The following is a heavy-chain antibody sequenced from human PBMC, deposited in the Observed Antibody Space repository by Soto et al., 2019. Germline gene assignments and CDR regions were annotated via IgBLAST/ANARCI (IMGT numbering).Heavy chain of an antibody. CDR2: IHYSGTT. J-gene: IGHJ3*01. Sequence: QVQLQESGPGLVKPSQPLSLTCAVSGGSIRSGGYYWTWMRQHPGKGLEWIGYIHYSGTTHYNPSLKCRTTISVDASKNSFSLNLTSVTAADTATYFCARGRVGLREPIDPSALWGQGTMVVVSS. CDR3: ARGRVGLREPIDPSAL. CDR1: GGSIRSGGYY. V-gene: IGHV4-31*11. D-gene: IGHD3-16*01.